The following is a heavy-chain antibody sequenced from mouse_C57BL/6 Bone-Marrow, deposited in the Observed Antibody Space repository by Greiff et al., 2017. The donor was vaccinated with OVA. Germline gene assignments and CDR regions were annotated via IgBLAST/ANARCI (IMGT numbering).Heavy chain of an antibody. V-gene: IGHV1-69*01. Sequence: QVQLQQPGAELVMPGASVKLSCKASGYTFTSYWMHWVKQRPGQGLEWIGEIDPSDSYTNYNQKFKGKSTLTVDKSSSTAYMHLSSLTSEDSAVYYCARGPYYYGSSYDYFDYWGQGTTLTVSS. CDR2: IDPSDSYT. J-gene: IGHJ2*01. CDR3: ARGPYYYGSSYDYFDY. D-gene: IGHD1-1*01. CDR1: GYTFTSYW.